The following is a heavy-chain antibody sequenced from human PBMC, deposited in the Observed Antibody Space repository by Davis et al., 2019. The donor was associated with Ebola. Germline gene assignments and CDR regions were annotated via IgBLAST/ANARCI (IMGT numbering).Heavy chain of an antibody. CDR3: ARHSLKLGQRNFDY. CDR1: GASIRTTTNH. Sequence: SETLSLTCTVFGASIRTTTNHWACVRQPPAKGLEGTGSIFYSGIAYYHPSLKSPVTISVDTSKNQFSLKLSSVTAADTAEYYCARHSLKLGQRNFDYWGQGTLVTVSS. J-gene: IGHJ4*02. CDR2: IFYSGIA. D-gene: IGHD7-27*01. V-gene: IGHV4-39*01.